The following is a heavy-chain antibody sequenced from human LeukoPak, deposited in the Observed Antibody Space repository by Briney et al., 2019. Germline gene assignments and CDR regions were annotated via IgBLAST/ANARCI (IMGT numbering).Heavy chain of an antibody. CDR3: ARASIDYYDSRPNPGDY. Sequence: TGGSLRLSCAASGFTFSSYSMNWVRQAPGKGLEWVSSISSSSSYIYYADSVKGRFTISRDNAKNSLYLQMNSLRAEDTAVYYCARASIDYYDSRPNPGDYWGQGTLVTVSS. J-gene: IGHJ4*02. CDR2: ISSSSSYI. CDR1: GFTFSSYS. V-gene: IGHV3-21*01. D-gene: IGHD3-22*01.